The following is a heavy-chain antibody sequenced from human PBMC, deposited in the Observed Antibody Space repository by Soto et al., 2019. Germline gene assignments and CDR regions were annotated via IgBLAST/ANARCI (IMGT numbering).Heavy chain of an antibody. CDR3: ARDSVAGRGFDY. J-gene: IGHJ4*02. Sequence: ASVKVSCKASGGTFSSYAISWVRQAPGQGLEWMGGIIPIFGTANYAQKFQGRVTITADESTSTAYMELSSLRSEDTAVYYCARDSVAGRGFDYWGQGTLVTVSS. V-gene: IGHV1-69*13. CDR1: GGTFSSYA. D-gene: IGHD6-19*01. CDR2: IIPIFGTA.